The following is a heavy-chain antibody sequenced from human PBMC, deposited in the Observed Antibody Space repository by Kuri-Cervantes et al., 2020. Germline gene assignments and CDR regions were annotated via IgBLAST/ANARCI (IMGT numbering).Heavy chain of an antibody. V-gene: IGHV1-18*01. CDR1: GYTFTSYG. J-gene: IGHJ4*02. CDR3: ARDLDSSGYLDY. Sequence: AAVKVSCKASGYTFTSYGISWVRQAPGQGLEWMGWINAYNGGTNYAQKLQGRVTMTTDTSTSTAYMELRSLRSDDTAVYYCARDLDSSGYLDYWGQGTLVTVSS. CDR2: INAYNGGT. D-gene: IGHD3-22*01.